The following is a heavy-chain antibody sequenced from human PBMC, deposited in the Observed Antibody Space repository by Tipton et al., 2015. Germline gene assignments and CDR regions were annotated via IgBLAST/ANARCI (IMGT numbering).Heavy chain of an antibody. D-gene: IGHD1-1*01. Sequence: SLRLSCAASGFTFSSYGMHWVRQAPGKGLEWVAVIWYDGSNKYYADSVKGRFTISRDNSENTLYLQMNSLRAEDTAVYYCTRGDKMYSWNGLDAFDIWGQGTMVTVSS. V-gene: IGHV3-33*01. J-gene: IGHJ3*02. CDR1: GFTFSSYG. CDR2: IWYDGSNK. CDR3: TRGDKMYSWNGLDAFDI.